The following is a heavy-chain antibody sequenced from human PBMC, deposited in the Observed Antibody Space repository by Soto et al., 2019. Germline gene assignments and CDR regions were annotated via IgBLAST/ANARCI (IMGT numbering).Heavy chain of an antibody. J-gene: IGHJ6*03. D-gene: IGHD6-19*01. CDR1: GFTFSSYG. CDR2: ISYDGSNK. CDR3: AKDRGLGYSCGNYMDV. V-gene: IGHV3-30*18. Sequence: QVQLVESGGGVVQPGRSLRLSCAASGFTFSSYGMHWVRQAPGKGLEWVAVISYDGSNKYYADSVKGRFTISRDNSKNSLYLQMNSLRAEDTAVYYCAKDRGLGYSCGNYMDVWGKGTTVTVSS.